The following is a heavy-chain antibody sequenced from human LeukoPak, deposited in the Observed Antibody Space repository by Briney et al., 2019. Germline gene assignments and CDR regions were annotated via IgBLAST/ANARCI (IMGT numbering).Heavy chain of an antibody. CDR3: ARVGAGVFDY. J-gene: IGHJ4*02. D-gene: IGHD1-26*01. CDR2: VYYSGST. V-gene: IGHV4-59*08. Sequence: PSETLSLTCSVSGDSISSNYWSWMRQPPGKGLEWIGYVYYSGSTNYNPSLKSRVTMSVDTSKNQFSLNLSSVTAADTAVYYCARVGAGVFDYWGQGTLVTVSS. CDR1: GDSISSNY.